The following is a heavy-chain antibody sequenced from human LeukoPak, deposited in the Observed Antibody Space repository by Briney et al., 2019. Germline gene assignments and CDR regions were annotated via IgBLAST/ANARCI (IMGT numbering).Heavy chain of an antibody. CDR2: INPNSGGT. V-gene: IGHV1-2*02. Sequence: ASVKVSCKASGYTFTGYYMHWVRQAPGQGLEWMGWINPNSGGTNYAQKFQGRVTMTRDTSISTAYMELSRLRSDDTAVYYCARDPNVYASSGFGGDYWGQGTLVTVSS. CDR1: GYTFTGYY. D-gene: IGHD3-22*01. CDR3: ARDPNVYASSGFGGDY. J-gene: IGHJ4*02.